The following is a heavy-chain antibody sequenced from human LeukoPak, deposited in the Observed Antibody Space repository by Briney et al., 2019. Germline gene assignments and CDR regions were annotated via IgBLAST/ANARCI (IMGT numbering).Heavy chain of an antibody. CDR3: AREGYDILTGRTVDY. Sequence: SETLSLNCAVEGGSWRGYYWSWNRQPQGKWLEWTGEINHSGSTNYNPSLKSGVTISVDTSKNQFSLKLSSVTAADTAVYYCAREGYDILTGRTVDYWGQGTLVTVSS. CDR1: GGSWRGYY. J-gene: IGHJ4*02. V-gene: IGHV4-34*01. D-gene: IGHD3-9*01. CDR2: INHSGST.